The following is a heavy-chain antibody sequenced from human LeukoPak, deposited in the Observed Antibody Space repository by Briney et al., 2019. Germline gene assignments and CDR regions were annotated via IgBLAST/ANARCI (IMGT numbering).Heavy chain of an antibody. V-gene: IGHV4-34*01. CDR1: GGSFSGYY. D-gene: IGHD2-21*01. J-gene: IGHJ4*02. CDR3: ARLPRTYCGGDCYSYYFDY. Sequence: ETLSLTCAVYGGSFSGYYWSWIRQPPGKGLEWIGEINHSGSTNYNPSLKSRVTISVDTSKNQFSLKLSSVTAADTAVYYCARLPRTYCGGDCYSYYFDYWGQGTLVTVSS. CDR2: INHSGST.